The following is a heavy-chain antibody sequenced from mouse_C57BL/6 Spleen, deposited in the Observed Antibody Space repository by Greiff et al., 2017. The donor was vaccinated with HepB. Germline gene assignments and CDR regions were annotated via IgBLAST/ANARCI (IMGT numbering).Heavy chain of an antibody. J-gene: IGHJ2*01. CDR1: GYTFTSYW. D-gene: IGHD1-1*01. Sequence: QVQLQQPGAELVRPGTSVKLSCKASGYTFTSYWMHWVKQRPGQGLEWIGVIDPSDSYTNYNQKFKGKATLTVDTSSSTAYMQLSSLTSEDSAVYYCAIYSSSYVFDYWGQGTTLTVSS. V-gene: IGHV1-59*01. CDR2: IDPSDSYT. CDR3: AIYSSSYVFDY.